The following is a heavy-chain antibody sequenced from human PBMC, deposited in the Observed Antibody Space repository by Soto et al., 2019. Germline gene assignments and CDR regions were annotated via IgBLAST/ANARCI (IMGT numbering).Heavy chain of an antibody. Sequence: ASVKVSCKASGYTFTSYDINWVRQATGQGPEWMGWMNPNSGNTGYAQKFQGRVTMTRNTSISTAYMELSSLRSEDTAVYYCARGPYDFWSGYSLGFDWFDPWGQGTLVTVSS. J-gene: IGHJ5*02. V-gene: IGHV1-8*01. CDR3: ARGPYDFWSGYSLGFDWFDP. CDR2: MNPNSGNT. D-gene: IGHD3-3*01. CDR1: GYTFTSYD.